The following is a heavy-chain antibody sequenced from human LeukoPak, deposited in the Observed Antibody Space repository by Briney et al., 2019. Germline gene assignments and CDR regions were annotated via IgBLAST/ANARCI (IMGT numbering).Heavy chain of an antibody. Sequence: SETLSLTCAVYGGSFSGYYWSWIRHPPGKGLEWIGEINHSGSTNYNPSLKSRVTISVDTSKNQFSLKLSSVTAADTAVYYCARHGRGCSSTSCYFGNYWGQGTLVTVSS. CDR2: INHSGST. V-gene: IGHV4-34*01. D-gene: IGHD2-2*01. CDR1: GGSFSGYY. J-gene: IGHJ4*02. CDR3: ARHGRGCSSTSCYFGNY.